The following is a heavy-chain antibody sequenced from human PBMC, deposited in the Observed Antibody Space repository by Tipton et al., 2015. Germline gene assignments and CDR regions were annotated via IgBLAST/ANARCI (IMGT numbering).Heavy chain of an antibody. J-gene: IGHJ3*02. Sequence: SLRLSCAASGFIFSNYGLHWVRQAPGKGLEWVAVIWYDGRNKYYADSVKGRFTISRDTSKNMLYLEMNSLRAEDTAVYYCATGFGGSSLGAFDIWGQGTMVTVSS. V-gene: IGHV3-33*01. CDR1: GFIFSNYG. CDR2: IWYDGRNK. CDR3: ATGFGGSSLGAFDI. D-gene: IGHD1-26*01.